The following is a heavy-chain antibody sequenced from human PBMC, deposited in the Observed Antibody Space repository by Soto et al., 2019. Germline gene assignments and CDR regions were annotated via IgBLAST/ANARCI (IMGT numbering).Heavy chain of an antibody. CDR1: GFTFISTY. V-gene: IGHV3-23*01. Sequence: GGSLRPSCAASGFTFISTYIIWVRQGHGKWLEWVSTIDGSGTFTYYADSVKGRFTISRDNSKNTVHLQMMSLGADDTAVYYCVKKSGWFHSWGQGRLVTVSS. CDR3: VKKSGWFHS. J-gene: IGHJ5*01. CDR2: IDGSGTFT. D-gene: IGHD3-10*01.